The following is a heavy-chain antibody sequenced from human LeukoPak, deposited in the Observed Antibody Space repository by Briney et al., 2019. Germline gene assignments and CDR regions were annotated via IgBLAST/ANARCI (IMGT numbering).Heavy chain of an antibody. V-gene: IGHV4-4*07. D-gene: IGHD1-26*01. CDR2: IYSSGNT. CDR1: GGSIRSNY. Sequence: SETLSLTCTVSGGSIRSNYWSWIRQSAGKGLEWIGRIYSSGNTNYNPSFESRVTMSVDTSKSRFSLKLNSATAADTAVYYCVRGFLGLNGGVWGQGTTVTVSS. J-gene: IGHJ6*02. CDR3: VRGFLGLNGGV.